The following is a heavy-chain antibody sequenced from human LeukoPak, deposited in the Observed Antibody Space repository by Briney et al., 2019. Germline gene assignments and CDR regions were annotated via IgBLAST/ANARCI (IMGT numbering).Heavy chain of an antibody. CDR3: ARPTIDRGKWYYFDY. CDR2: INHSGST. J-gene: IGHJ4*02. Sequence: SETLSLTCAVYGGSFSGYYWSWIRQPPGKGLEWIGEINHSGSTNYNPSLKSRVTISVDTSKNQFSLKLSSVTAADTAVYYCARPTIDRGKWYYFDYWGQGTLVTVSS. D-gene: IGHD2-8*01. CDR1: GGSFSGYY. V-gene: IGHV4-34*01.